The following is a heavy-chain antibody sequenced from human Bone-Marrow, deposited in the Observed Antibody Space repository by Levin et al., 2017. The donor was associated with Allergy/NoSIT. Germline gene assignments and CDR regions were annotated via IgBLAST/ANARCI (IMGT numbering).Heavy chain of an antibody. D-gene: IGHD6-6*01. CDR1: GYTFTGTGYY. Sequence: GESLKISCKASGYTFTGTGYYMHWVRQAPGQGLEWMGWINPKSGDTDYAQKFQGRVTMTRDTSISTAYMEMTSLRSDDTAVYYCARQCPTSTSVKYALDVWGQGTTVTVSS. V-gene: IGHV1-2*02. CDR2: INPKSGDT. CDR3: ARQCPTSTSVKYALDV. J-gene: IGHJ6*02.